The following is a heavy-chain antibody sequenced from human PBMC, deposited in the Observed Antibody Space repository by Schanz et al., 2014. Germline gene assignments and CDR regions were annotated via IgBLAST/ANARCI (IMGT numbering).Heavy chain of an antibody. J-gene: IGHJ4*02. CDR3: ARDGVDAAAGGNY. V-gene: IGHV1-46*03. Sequence: QVQLVQSGAEVKKPGPSVKVSCKASGITFSTYVVVCVRQAPGQGLEWMGIINPSGGGTSYALRFQDRVTVTRDTSRSTVYMELSSLRSEDTAVYYCARDGVDAAAGGNYWGQGTLVTVSS. CDR2: INPSGGGT. D-gene: IGHD6-13*01. CDR1: GITFSTYV.